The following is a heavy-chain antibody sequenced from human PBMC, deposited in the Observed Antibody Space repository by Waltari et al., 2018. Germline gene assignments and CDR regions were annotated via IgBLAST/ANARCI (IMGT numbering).Heavy chain of an antibody. J-gene: IGHJ4*02. CDR3: SGGEVTGTDF. V-gene: IGHV3-73*01. D-gene: IGHD1-1*01. Sequence: EVQVVESGGGLVQPGGSLKLSCATSGFSFSGSTIHWVRQTSGRGRYWVGRMRRQHFNYATAYSESVKGRFTISRDDAKNTAYLQMNNLMTEDTAVYYCSGGEVTGTDFWGQGTLVTVSS. CDR2: MRRQHFNYAT. CDR1: GFSFSGST.